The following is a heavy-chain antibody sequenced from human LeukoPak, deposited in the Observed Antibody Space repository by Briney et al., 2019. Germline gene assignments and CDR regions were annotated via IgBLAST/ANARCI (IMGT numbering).Heavy chain of an antibody. D-gene: IGHD2-2*01. CDR2: ISSSSSYI. J-gene: IGHJ4*02. CDR1: GFTFSSYS. Sequence: PGGSLRLSCAASGFTFSSYSMNWVRQAPGKGLEWVSSISSSSSYIYYADSAKGRFTISRDNAKNSLYLQMNSLRAEDTAVYYCARGLRGIVPAACIDYWGQGTLVTVSS. V-gene: IGHV3-21*01. CDR3: ARGLRGIVPAACIDY.